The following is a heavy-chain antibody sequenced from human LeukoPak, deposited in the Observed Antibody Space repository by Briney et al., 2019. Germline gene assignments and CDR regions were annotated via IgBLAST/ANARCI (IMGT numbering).Heavy chain of an antibody. D-gene: IGHD2-2*01. V-gene: IGHV1-69*04. CDR1: GGTFSSYA. CDR2: IIPILGIA. J-gene: IGHJ6*02. CDR3: DYCSSTSCYGAGYYYHYGMDV. Sequence: ASVKVSCKASGGTFSSYAISWVRQAPGQGLEWMGRIIPILGIANYAQKFQGRVTITADKSTSTAYMELSSLRSEDTAVYYCDYCSSTSCYGAGYYYHYGMDVWGQGTTVTVSS.